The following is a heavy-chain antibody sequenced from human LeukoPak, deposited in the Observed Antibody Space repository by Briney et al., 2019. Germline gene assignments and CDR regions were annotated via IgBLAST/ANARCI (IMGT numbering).Heavy chain of an antibody. CDR2: ISYDGSNK. J-gene: IGHJ3*02. D-gene: IGHD3-22*01. CDR3: AKDYDSSGWAAFDI. V-gene: IGHV3-30*18. Sequence: GGSLRLSCAASGYTFNSFGMHWVRQAPGKGLEWVAVISYDGSNKYFADSVKGRFTISRDNSKNTLYLQMNSLRAEDTAVYYCAKDYDSSGWAAFDIWGQGTMVTVSS. CDR1: GYTFNSFG.